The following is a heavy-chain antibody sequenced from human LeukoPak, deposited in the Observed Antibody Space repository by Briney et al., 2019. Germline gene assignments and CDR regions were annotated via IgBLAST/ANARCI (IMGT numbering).Heavy chain of an antibody. CDR2: IYYSGST. CDR3: ARDFSSSSTVYYYYYMDV. J-gene: IGHJ6*03. Sequence: SETLSLTCTVSGGSISSSSYYWGWIRQPPGKGLEWIGSIYYSGSTYYNPSLKSRVTISVDTSKNQFSLKLNSVTAADTAIYYCARDFSSSSTVYYYYYMDVWGKGTTVTVSS. CDR1: GGSISSSSYY. D-gene: IGHD6-6*01. V-gene: IGHV4-39*07.